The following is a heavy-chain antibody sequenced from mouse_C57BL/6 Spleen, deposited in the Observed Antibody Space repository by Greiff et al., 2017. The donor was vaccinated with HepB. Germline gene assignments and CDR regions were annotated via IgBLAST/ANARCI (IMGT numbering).Heavy chain of an antibody. CDR3: SMAIDLPAWFAY. J-gene: IGHJ3*01. CDR2: ISDGGSYT. CDR1: GFTFSSYA. Sequence: EVQGVESGGGLVKPGGSLKLSCAASGFTFSSYAMSWVRQTPEKRLEWVATISDGGSYTYYPDNVKGRFTISRDNAKNNLYLQMSHLKSEDTAMYYYSMAIDLPAWFAYWGQGTLVTVSA. V-gene: IGHV5-4*01.